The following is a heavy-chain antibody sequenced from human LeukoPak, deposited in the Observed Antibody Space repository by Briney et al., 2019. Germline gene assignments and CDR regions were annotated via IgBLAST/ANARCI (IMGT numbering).Heavy chain of an antibody. CDR2: MNPNSGNT. J-gene: IGHJ4*02. D-gene: IGHD5-12*01. CDR3: ARGGKWLRSTLY. V-gene: IGHV1-8*01. CDR1: GYTFTSYD. Sequence: ASVKVSCKASGYTFTSYDINWVRQATGQGLEWMGWMNPNSGNTGYAQKFQGRVTMTRNTSISTAYMELSSLRSEDTAVYYCARGGKWLRSTLYWGQGTLVTVSP.